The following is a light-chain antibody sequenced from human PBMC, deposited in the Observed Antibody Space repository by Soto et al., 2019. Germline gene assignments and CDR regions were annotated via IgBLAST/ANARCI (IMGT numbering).Light chain of an antibody. CDR3: QSFDTSLSGFYV. J-gene: IGLJ1*01. Sequence: QSVLTQPPSVSGAPGQRITISCTGSKSNIGAGYDVHWYQQLPGTAPKLLIYGSNNRPSGVPDRFSDSRSGTSASLAIDGLQTEDEADYYFQSFDTSLSGFYVCGTGTKLTVL. CDR1: KSNIGAGYD. V-gene: IGLV1-40*01. CDR2: GSN.